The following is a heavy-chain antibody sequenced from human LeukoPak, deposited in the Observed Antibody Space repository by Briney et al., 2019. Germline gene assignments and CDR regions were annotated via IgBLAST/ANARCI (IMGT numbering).Heavy chain of an antibody. D-gene: IGHD3-22*01. V-gene: IGHV3-23*01. Sequence: GGSLRLSCAASGFTFSSYAMSWVRQAPGKGLEWVSSISGSGGATYYADSVKGRFTISRDNSRNTLYLHMDSLRAEDTAVYYCARDRAITMIVRAYYFDYWGQGTLVTVSS. CDR3: ARDRAITMIVRAYYFDY. J-gene: IGHJ4*02. CDR2: ISGSGGAT. CDR1: GFTFSSYA.